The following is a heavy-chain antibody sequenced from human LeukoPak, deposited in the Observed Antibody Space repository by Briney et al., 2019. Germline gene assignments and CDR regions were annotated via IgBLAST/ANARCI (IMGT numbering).Heavy chain of an antibody. D-gene: IGHD2-15*01. J-gene: IGHJ1*01. Sequence: SVKVSCTASGGTFSSYAISWVRQAPGQGLEWMGGIIPIFGTANYAQKFQGRVTITADESTSTAYMELSSLRSEDTAVYYCARDQVVVAAIRPHPFQHWGQGTLVTVSS. V-gene: IGHV1-69*13. CDR3: ARDQVVVAAIRPHPFQH. CDR2: IIPIFGTA. CDR1: GGTFSSYA.